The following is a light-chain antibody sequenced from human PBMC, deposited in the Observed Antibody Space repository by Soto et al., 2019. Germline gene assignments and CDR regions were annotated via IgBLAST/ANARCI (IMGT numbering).Light chain of an antibody. J-gene: IGLJ1*01. CDR2: GNS. Sequence: QPVLTQPPSVSGAPGQRVTISCTGSSSNIGAGYDVHWYQQLPGTAPKLLIYGNSNRSSGVPDRFSGSKSGTSASLAITGLQAEDEADYYCQSYDSSLSVDVFGTGTKLTVL. CDR3: QSYDSSLSVDV. CDR1: SSNIGAGYD. V-gene: IGLV1-40*01.